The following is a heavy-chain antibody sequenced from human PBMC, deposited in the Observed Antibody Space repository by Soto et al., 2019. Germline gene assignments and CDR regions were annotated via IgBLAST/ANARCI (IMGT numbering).Heavy chain of an antibody. Sequence: ESGGGVVQPGRSLRLSCAASGFTFSSYGMHWVRQAPGKGLEWVAVIWYDGSNKYYADSVKGRFTISRDNSKNTLYLQMNSLRAEDTAVYYCASEYCSGGRCYYYGMDVWGQGTTVTVSS. CDR2: IWYDGSNK. CDR3: ASEYCSGGRCYYYGMDV. D-gene: IGHD2-15*01. J-gene: IGHJ6*02. CDR1: GFTFSSYG. V-gene: IGHV3-33*01.